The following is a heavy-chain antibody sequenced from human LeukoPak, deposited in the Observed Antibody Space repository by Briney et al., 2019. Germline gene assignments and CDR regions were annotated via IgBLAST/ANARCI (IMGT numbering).Heavy chain of an antibody. CDR3: AREYYGSGSYYDGYYFDF. CDR1: GDTFNSYA. CDR2: IIPAFGAT. J-gene: IGHJ4*02. Sequence: SVKVSCKVSGDTFNSYAVAWVRQAPGQGLEWMGLIIPAFGATHYAQRFQGRVTITSDKSTTTAYMELGSLRSEDTAVYYCAREYYGSGSYYDGYYFDFWGQGTLVTVSS. V-gene: IGHV1-69*06. D-gene: IGHD3-10*01.